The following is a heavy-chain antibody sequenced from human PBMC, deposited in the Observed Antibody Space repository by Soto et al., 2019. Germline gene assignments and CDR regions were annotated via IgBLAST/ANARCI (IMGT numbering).Heavy chain of an antibody. V-gene: IGHV4-31*03. CDR2: IYTSGNT. J-gene: IGHJ5*02. Sequence: SETLSLTCSVSGGPISSGGYYLTWIRQHPEKGLEWIGNIYTSGNTYYNPSLQSRLTISVDTSKNQFSLKLSSVTAADTAIYYCARAPRSYGGRGGIDPWGQGILFTVSS. CDR1: GGPISSGGYY. CDR3: ARAPRSYGGRGGIDP. D-gene: IGHD5-12*01.